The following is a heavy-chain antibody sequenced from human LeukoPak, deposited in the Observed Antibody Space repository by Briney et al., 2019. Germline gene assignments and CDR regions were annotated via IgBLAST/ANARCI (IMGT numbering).Heavy chain of an antibody. CDR2: ISFDRTNT. J-gene: IGHJ5*02. CDR1: GFTFSSHG. CDR3: XRXLAXDTAMVKNCFDP. D-gene: IGHD5-18*01. Sequence: GGSLRLSCAASGFTFSSHGMHWVRQAPGKGLEWVAVISFDRTNTFYTDSVKGRFTISRDNSKNTLYLQMDSLRAEDTAVYYCXRXLAXDTAMVKNCFDPWGQGTLVTVSS. V-gene: IGHV3-30*03.